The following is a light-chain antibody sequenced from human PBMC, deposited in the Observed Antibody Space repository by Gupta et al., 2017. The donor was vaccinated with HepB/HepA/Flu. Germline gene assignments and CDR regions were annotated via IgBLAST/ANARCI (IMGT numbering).Light chain of an antibody. Sequence: QSALTQPASVSGSPGQSIPISCTGTSSDVGSYNLVSWYQQHPGKAPKLMIYEVSKRPSGVSNRFSGSKSGNTASLTISGLQAEDEADYYCCSYAGSPYVFGTGTKVTVL. CDR2: EVS. J-gene: IGLJ1*01. V-gene: IGLV2-23*02. CDR3: CSYAGSPYV. CDR1: SSDVGSYNL.